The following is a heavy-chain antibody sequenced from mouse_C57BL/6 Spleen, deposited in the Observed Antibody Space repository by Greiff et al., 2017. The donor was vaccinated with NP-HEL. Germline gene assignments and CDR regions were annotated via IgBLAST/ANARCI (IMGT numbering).Heavy chain of an antibody. CDR3: ARRRQGSGYDY. CDR1: GYTFTSYW. J-gene: IGHJ2*01. V-gene: IGHV1-69*01. D-gene: IGHD3-2*02. Sequence: QVQLQQPGAELVMPGASVKLSCKASGYTFTSYWMHWVKQRPGQGLEWIGEIDPSDSYTNYNQKFKGKSTLTVDKSSSTAYMQLSSLTSEDSAVYYCARRRQGSGYDYWGQGTTLTVSS. CDR2: IDPSDSYT.